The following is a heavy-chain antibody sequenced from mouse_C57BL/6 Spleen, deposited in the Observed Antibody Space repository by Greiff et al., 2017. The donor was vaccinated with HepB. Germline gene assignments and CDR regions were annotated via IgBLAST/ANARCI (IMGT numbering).Heavy chain of an antibody. CDR2: IHPNSGST. Sequence: QVQLQQPGAELVKPGASVKLSCKASGYTFTSYWMHWVKQRPGQGLEWIGMIHPNSGSTNYNEKFKSKATLTVDKSSSTAYMQLRSLTSEDSAVYYCAYYYGSKEYWGQGTTLTVSS. V-gene: IGHV1-64*01. CDR3: AYYYGSKEY. D-gene: IGHD1-1*01. CDR1: GYTFTSYW. J-gene: IGHJ2*01.